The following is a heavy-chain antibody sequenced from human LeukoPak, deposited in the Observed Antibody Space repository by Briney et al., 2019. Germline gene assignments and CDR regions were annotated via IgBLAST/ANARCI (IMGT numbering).Heavy chain of an antibody. Sequence: ASVKVSCKASGYTLTSYGISWVRQAPGQGLEWMGWISAYNGNTNYAQKLQGRVTMTTDTSTSTAYMELRSLRSDDTAVYYCARGATYYYDSSGYYYPRGYFDYWGQGTLVTVSS. J-gene: IGHJ4*02. V-gene: IGHV1-18*01. D-gene: IGHD3-22*01. CDR3: ARGATYYYDSSGYYYPRGYFDY. CDR2: ISAYNGNT. CDR1: GYTLTSYG.